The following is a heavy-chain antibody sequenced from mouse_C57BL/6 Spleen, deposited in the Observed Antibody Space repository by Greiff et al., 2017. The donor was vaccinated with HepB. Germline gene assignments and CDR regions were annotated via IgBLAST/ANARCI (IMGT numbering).Heavy chain of an antibody. V-gene: IGHV3-6*01. CDR1: GYSITSGYY. J-gene: IGHJ2*01. CDR2: ISDGGSN. D-gene: IGHD4-1*01. Sequence: EVKLVESGPGLVKPSQSLSLTCSVTGYSITSGYYWNWIRQFPGNKLECIGYISDGGSNNYNPSLKNRIAISLDTSYNQFFLTLNSVTTEDTATYYCARDRRLGHFFDYWGQGTTLTVSS. CDR3: ARDRRLGHFFDY.